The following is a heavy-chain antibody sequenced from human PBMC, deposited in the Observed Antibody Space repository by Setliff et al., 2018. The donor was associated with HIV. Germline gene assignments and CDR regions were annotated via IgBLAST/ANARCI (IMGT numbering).Heavy chain of an antibody. Sequence: SETLSLTCAVYGGSFSGYYWSWIRQPPGKGLEWIGEINHSGSTNYNPSLKSRVTISVDTSKNQFSLKLSSVTAADTAVYYCARAIFGIVYYMDVWGKGTTVTVSS. D-gene: IGHD3-3*01. CDR1: GGSFSGYY. CDR3: ARAIFGIVYYMDV. CDR2: INHSGST. J-gene: IGHJ6*03. V-gene: IGHV4-34*01.